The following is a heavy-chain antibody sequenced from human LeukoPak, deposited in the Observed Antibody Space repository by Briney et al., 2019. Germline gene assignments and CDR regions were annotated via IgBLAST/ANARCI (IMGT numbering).Heavy chain of an antibody. D-gene: IGHD5-24*01. V-gene: IGHV3-48*01. CDR2: MTTSDNTI. CDR1: GITFSGYS. Sequence: PGGSLRLSCVVSGITFSGYSMIWVRQAPGKGLEWLSFMTTSDNTIFYAESVKDRFTISRDNAKKSLYLQMNSLRAVDTAIYYCARDIQLSTWGLGTMVTVSS. J-gene: IGHJ3*01. CDR3: ARDIQLST.